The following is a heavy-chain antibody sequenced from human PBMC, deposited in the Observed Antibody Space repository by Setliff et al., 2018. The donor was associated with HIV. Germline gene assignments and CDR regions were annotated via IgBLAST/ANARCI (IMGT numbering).Heavy chain of an antibody. V-gene: IGHV4-34*01. CDR3: ARGRKGLDFDY. CDR2: INHSGST. CDR1: GGSFSGYY. Sequence: PSETLSLTCAVYGGSFSGYYWNWIRQPPGKGLEWIGEINHSGSTNYNPSLKSRVTISVDTSKNQFSLKLNSVTAADTAVYYCARGRKGLDFDYWGQGMLVTVSS. J-gene: IGHJ4*02.